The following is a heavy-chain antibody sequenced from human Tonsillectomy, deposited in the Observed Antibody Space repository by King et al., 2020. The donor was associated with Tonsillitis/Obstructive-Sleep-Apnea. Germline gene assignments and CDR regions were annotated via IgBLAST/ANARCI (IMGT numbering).Heavy chain of an antibody. CDR2: ISGSGGST. V-gene: IGHV3-23*04. D-gene: IGHD4-17*01. CDR3: ARVGATVTTTFGF. CDR1: GFTFSSYA. J-gene: IGHJ5*01. Sequence: VQLVESGGGLVQPGGSLRLSCAASGFTFSSYAMSWVRQAPGKGLEWVSAISGSGGSTYYADSVQGRFTISRDNSKNTLYLQMNSLSAEDTAVYYCARVGATVTTTFGFWGQGPLVTVSS.